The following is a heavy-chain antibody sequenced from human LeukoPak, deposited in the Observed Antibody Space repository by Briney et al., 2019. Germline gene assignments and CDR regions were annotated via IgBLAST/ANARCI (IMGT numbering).Heavy chain of an antibody. D-gene: IGHD6-19*01. Sequence: SQTLSLTCAISGDSVSSNSAAWNWTRQSPSRGLEWLGRTYYRSKWYNDYAVSVKSRITINPDTSKNQFSLQLNSVTPEDTAVYYCARLNPRAWYSSGHRLGWFDPWGQGTLVTVSS. CDR3: ARLNPRAWYSSGHRLGWFDP. J-gene: IGHJ5*02. CDR1: GDSVSSNSAA. CDR2: TYYRSKWYN. V-gene: IGHV6-1*01.